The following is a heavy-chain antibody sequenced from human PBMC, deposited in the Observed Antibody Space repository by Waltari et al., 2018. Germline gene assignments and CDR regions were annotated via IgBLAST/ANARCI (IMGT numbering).Heavy chain of an antibody. CDR3: ARETGGGNSALDY. CDR1: GFTFSSYA. D-gene: IGHD7-27*01. Sequence: QVQLVESGGGVVQPGRSLRLSCAASGFTFSSYAMHWVRQAPGKGLEWVAVISYDGSNKYYADSVKGRFTISRDNSKNTLYLQMNSLRAEDTAVYYCARETGGGNSALDYWGQGTLVTVSS. CDR2: ISYDGSNK. J-gene: IGHJ4*02. V-gene: IGHV3-30-3*01.